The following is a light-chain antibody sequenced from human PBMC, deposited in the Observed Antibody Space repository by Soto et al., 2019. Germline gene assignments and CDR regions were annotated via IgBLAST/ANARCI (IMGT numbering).Light chain of an antibody. Sequence: QSALTQPASVSGSPGQSITISCAGTINDIGRFDFVSWYRQHPGEAPKLILYGVSDRPSGVSDRFSGSKSGDTASLTISGLQTEDEGHYYCSSFTLYNTVVFGGGTKVTVL. CDR1: INDIGRFDF. J-gene: IGLJ2*01. CDR2: GVS. V-gene: IGLV2-14*01. CDR3: SSFTLYNTVV.